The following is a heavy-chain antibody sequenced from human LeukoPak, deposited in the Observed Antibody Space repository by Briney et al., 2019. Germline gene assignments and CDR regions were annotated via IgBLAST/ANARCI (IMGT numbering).Heavy chain of an antibody. CDR1: GFTFSSYS. D-gene: IGHD3-16*01. J-gene: IGHJ3*02. CDR3: ARYGGRHWAFDI. Sequence: GGSLRLSCAASGFTFSSYSMNWVRQAPGKGLEWVSSISSSSSYIYYADSVKGRFTISRDNAKNSLYPQMNSLRAEDTAVYYCARYGGRHWAFDIWGQGTMVTVSS. CDR2: ISSSSSYI. V-gene: IGHV3-21*01.